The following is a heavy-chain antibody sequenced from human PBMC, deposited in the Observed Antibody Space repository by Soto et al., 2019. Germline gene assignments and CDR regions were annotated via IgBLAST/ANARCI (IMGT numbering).Heavy chain of an antibody. CDR2: ISSSSSTI. D-gene: IGHD6-19*01. CDR3: ARDASSGWYGPLYYYYGMDV. CDR1: GFTFSSYS. Sequence: GGSLRLSCAASGFTFSSYSMNWVRQAPGKGLEWVSYISSSSSTIYYADSVKGRFTISRDNAKNSLYLQMNSLRDEDTAVYYCARDASSGWYGPLYYYYGMDVWGQGTTVTVSS. V-gene: IGHV3-48*02. J-gene: IGHJ6*02.